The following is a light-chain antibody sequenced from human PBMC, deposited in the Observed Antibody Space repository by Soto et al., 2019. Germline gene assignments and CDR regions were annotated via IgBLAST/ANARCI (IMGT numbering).Light chain of an antibody. V-gene: IGLV1-40*01. CDR2: ANN. Sequence: QSVLTQPPSVSGAPGQRVTIPCTGSSSNFGAGYDVHWYQQLPGTAPKLLIYANNNRPSGIPDRFSGSKSGTSASLAITGLQAEDEADYYCQSYDIHLSASLVFGGGTKLTVL. CDR1: SSNFGAGYD. J-gene: IGLJ2*01. CDR3: QSYDIHLSASLV.